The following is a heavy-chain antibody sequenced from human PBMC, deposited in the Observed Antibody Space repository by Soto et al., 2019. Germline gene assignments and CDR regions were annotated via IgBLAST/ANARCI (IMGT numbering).Heavy chain of an antibody. CDR1: GYTFTSYY. Sequence: ASVKVACKASGYTFTSYYMHWVRKDTRQGLEWMGIINPSGGSTSNAQKFQGRVTMTRDTSTSTVYMELSSLRSEDTAVYCCARAEYYHDSSGYYPPVRPFDYWGQGTLVTVSS. CDR2: INPSGGST. CDR3: ARAEYYHDSSGYYPPVRPFDY. J-gene: IGHJ4*02. V-gene: IGHV1-46*01. D-gene: IGHD3-22*01.